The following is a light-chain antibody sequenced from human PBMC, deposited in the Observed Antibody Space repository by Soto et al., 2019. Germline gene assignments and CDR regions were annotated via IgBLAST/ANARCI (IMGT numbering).Light chain of an antibody. V-gene: IGKV3-20*01. CDR1: QSVGRS. CDR3: QQYGSSPLT. Sequence: IVMTQSPATLSFSPVERATLSFMASQSVGRSLALYQQKPGQAPRILIYGSSSRDTGIQERFSGSGSGTDFTLTISRLEPEDFAVYYCQQYGSSPLTFGGGTKVDIK. CDR2: GSS. J-gene: IGKJ4*01.